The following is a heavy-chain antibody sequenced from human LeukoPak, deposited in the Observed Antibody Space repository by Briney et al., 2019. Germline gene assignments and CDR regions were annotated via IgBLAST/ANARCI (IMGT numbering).Heavy chain of an antibody. J-gene: IGHJ5*02. V-gene: IGHV4-31*03. Sequence: SETLSLTCTVSGGSISSDNSYWSWIRQHPGKGMEWIGYIYYSGSTFYNPSLKSRLTISMNTSKNQFSLKLSSVTAADTAVYYCARDRTGYSYGFPRWFDPWGQGTLVTVSS. D-gene: IGHD5-18*01. CDR2: IYYSGST. CDR1: GGSISSDNSY. CDR3: ARDRTGYSYGFPRWFDP.